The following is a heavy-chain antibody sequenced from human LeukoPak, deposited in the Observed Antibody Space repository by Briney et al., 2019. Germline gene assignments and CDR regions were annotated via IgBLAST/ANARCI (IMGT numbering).Heavy chain of an antibody. D-gene: IGHD1-26*01. V-gene: IGHV3-23*01. CDR2: ITDSGGNT. Sequence: GGSLRLSCAASGFTFRSYAMSWVRQAPGKELEWVSVITDSGGNTFYADSVKGRFTISRDNSKNTLYLQMNSLSAEDSAIYYCAKLWRGSYPRYVDYWGQGALVTVSS. CDR3: AKLWRGSYPRYVDY. J-gene: IGHJ4*02. CDR1: GFTFRSYA.